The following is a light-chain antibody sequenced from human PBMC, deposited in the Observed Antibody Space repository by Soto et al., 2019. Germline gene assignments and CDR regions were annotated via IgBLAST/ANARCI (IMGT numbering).Light chain of an antibody. J-gene: IGLJ1*01. CDR2: DVS. CDR3: CSYAGDSYV. CDR1: SSDVGNYNL. V-gene: IGLV2-23*02. Sequence: QSALTQPASVSGSPGQSITISCTGTSSDVGNYNLVSWYQQHPGKAPKLMIYDVSKRPSGVSNRFSGSESGNTASLTISGLQADDEADYYCCSYAGDSYVFGTGTKVTVL.